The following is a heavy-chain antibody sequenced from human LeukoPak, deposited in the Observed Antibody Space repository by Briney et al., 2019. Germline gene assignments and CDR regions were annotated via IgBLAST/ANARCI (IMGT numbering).Heavy chain of an antibody. V-gene: IGHV3-23*01. D-gene: IGHD3-22*01. CDR1: GFTFSSYA. CDR2: ISGSGGST. Sequence: GGSLRLSCAASGFTFSSYAMSWVRQAPGKGLEWVSAISGSGGSTYYADSVKGRFTISRDNSKNTLYLQMNSLRAEDTAVYYCAEARLLTYYYDSSGYLFDYWGQGTLVTVSS. J-gene: IGHJ4*02. CDR3: AEARLLTYYYDSSGYLFDY.